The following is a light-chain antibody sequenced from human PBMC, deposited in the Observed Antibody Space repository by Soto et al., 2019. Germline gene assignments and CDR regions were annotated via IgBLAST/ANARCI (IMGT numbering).Light chain of an antibody. CDR2: GSS. V-gene: IGKV3-20*01. Sequence: IGLTQSPVPLSSSPGERAIISCMGIQSISTSYLAWYQQTPGQAPRLLIYGSSSRATGIPDRFSGSGSGTDFTLTISSLEPEDFAVYYCQQYGSAPQDTFGQGTKVDIK. CDR3: QQYGSAPQDT. J-gene: IGKJ1*01. CDR1: QSISTSY.